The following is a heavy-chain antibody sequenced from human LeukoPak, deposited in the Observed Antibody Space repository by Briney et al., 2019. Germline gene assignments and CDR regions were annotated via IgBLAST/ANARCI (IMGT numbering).Heavy chain of an antibody. CDR1: GYSFIGYH. CDR2: TNPNTGGT. J-gene: IGHJ4*02. D-gene: IGHD2-15*01. Sequence: GASVKVSCKTSGYSFIGYHMHWVRQAPGQGLEWMGWTNPNTGGTKYAQKFQGRVTMTRDTSISTAYMELSRLRSDDTAVYYCARDGGGSCYVWGQGTLVTVSS. CDR3: ARDGGGSCYV. V-gene: IGHV1-2*02.